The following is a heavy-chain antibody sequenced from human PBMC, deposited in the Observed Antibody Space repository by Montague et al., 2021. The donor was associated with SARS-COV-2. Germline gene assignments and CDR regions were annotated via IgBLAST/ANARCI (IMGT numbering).Heavy chain of an antibody. CDR3: AHRPPYYSISGAWGVGCFDY. V-gene: IGHV2-5*05. J-gene: IGHJ4*02. D-gene: IGHD3-10*01. Sequence: PALGKPTQTLTLTCTFSGFSLTSSGVAVGWIRQPPGKALEWLALIYWDDTKHYDPSLRTRLTATQDTSKNQVVLTLTNVDPVDTATYYCAHRPPYYSISGAWGVGCFDYWGQGALVTVSS. CDR2: IYWDDTK. CDR1: GFSLTSSGVA.